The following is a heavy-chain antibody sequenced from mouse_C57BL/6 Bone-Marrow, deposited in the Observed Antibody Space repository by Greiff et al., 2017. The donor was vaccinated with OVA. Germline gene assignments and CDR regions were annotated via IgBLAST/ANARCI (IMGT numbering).Heavy chain of an antibody. CDR3: ARSSGRGYFDV. CDR1: GYTFTSYW. V-gene: IGHV1-72*01. J-gene: IGHJ1*03. CDR2: IDPTSGGT. Sequence: VQLQQSGAELVKPGASVKLSCKASGYTFTSYWMHWVKQRPGRGLEWIGRIDPTSGGTKYNEQFKSKATLTVDKPSSTAYMQLSSLTSEDSAVYYCARSSGRGYFDVWGTGTTVTVSS. D-gene: IGHD3-1*01.